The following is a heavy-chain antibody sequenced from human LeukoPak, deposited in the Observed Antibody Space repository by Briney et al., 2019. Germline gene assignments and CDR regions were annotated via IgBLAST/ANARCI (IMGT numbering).Heavy chain of an antibody. CDR1: GYSFTTYW. D-gene: IGHD6-19*01. CDR3: ASPTAVAATLDAFDL. J-gene: IGHJ3*01. CDR2: IYPGDSDT. Sequence: RESRQISCQGSGYSFTTYWIGWVRQMPGKGLEWMGIIYPGDSDTRYSPSFQGQVTISADRSLSTAYLQWSSLKASDTAMYYCASPTAVAATLDAFDLWGQGTMVTVSS. V-gene: IGHV5-51*01.